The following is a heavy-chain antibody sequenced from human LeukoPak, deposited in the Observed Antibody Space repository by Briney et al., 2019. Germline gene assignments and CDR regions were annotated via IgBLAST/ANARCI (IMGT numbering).Heavy chain of an antibody. Sequence: SQTLSLTCAISGDSVSSNSATWHWIRQSPSRGLEWLARTYFRSKWIYDYAPSLKNRLTISPDTSKNQFALQLNSVTPEDTAVYFCARAGRGYYDCWSRGTLATVSS. J-gene: IGHJ4*02. CDR2: TYFRSKWIY. CDR3: ARAGRGYYDC. CDR1: GDSVSSNSAT. V-gene: IGHV6-1*01. D-gene: IGHD3-22*01.